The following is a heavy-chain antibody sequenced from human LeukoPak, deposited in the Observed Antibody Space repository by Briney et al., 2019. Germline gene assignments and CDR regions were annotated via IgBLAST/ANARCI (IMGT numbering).Heavy chain of an antibody. CDR2: IKSKTDGGTT. J-gene: IGHJ4*02. CDR1: GFTFSNAW. Sequence: GGSLRLSCAASGFTFSNAWMSWVRQAPGKGLEWVGRIKSKTDGGTTDYAAPVKGRFTISRDDSKNTLYLQMNSLKTEDTAVYYCTTANVFDDILTGGVPPGYNYWGQGTLVTVSS. V-gene: IGHV3-15*01. D-gene: IGHD3-9*01. CDR3: TTANVFDDILTGGVPPGYNY.